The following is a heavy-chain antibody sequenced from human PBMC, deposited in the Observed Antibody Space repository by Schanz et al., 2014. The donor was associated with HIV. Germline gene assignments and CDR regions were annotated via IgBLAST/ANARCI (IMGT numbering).Heavy chain of an antibody. CDR2: LWHDGSNK. CDR3: ARTSRIVIPDRDPRLSYLYGMDV. CDR1: AFTFRDAW. Sequence: VQLVESGGGLVKPGGSLRLSCTSSAFTFRDAWMSWVRQAPGKGLEWVAVLWHDGSNKYYVDSVKDRFTISRDNSKNTLYLQMNGLRAEDTAVYYCARTSRIVIPDRDPRLSYLYGMDVWGQGTTVTVSS. V-gene: IGHV3-33*08. J-gene: IGHJ6*02. D-gene: IGHD1-26*01.